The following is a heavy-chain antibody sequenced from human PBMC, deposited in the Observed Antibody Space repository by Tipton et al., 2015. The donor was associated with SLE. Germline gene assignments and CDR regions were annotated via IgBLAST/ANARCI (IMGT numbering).Heavy chain of an antibody. CDR3: ARERSPGIV. CDR2: VSHTATA. Sequence: GLVKPSETLSLTCGVSGYSIRSDHYWDWIRQPPGKGLEWIGSVSHTATADYNPSLTRRVTISMDTSKNQFSLKLNSVTAADTAVYYCARERSPGIVWGQGTMVTVSS. J-gene: IGHJ3*01. V-gene: IGHV4-38-2*02. CDR1: GYSIRSDHY.